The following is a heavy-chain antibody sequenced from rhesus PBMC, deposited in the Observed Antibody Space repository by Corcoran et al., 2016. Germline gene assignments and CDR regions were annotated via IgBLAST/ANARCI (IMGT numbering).Heavy chain of an antibody. D-gene: IGHD2-15*01. V-gene: IGHV4-65*02. J-gene: IGHJ5-1*01. CDR1: GDSISSSYW. CDR3: TRHPYPYGSWDV. Sequence: QVHLQESGPGLMKPSETLSLTLVLSGDSISSSYWWPWIRQSSGKGLGGSGMFGGTAGDAYYNPSLGSRVTISRDTSKNQFSLILKSVTAADTAVYHCTRHPYPYGSWDVWGAGVMVTVSS. CDR2: FGGTAGDA.